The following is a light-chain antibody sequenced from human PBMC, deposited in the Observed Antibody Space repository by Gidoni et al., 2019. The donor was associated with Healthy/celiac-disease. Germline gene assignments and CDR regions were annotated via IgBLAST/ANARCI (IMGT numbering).Light chain of an antibody. CDR1: QGISSY. V-gene: IGKV1-9*01. CDR2: AAS. Sequence: DIQLTQSPSFLSASVGDRVTITCRASQGISSYLAWYQQKPGKAPKLLIYAASTLQSRVPSRFSGSGSGTEFTLTLSSLQPEDFATYYCQQLNSYPLFGPGTKVDIK. CDR3: QQLNSYPL. J-gene: IGKJ3*01.